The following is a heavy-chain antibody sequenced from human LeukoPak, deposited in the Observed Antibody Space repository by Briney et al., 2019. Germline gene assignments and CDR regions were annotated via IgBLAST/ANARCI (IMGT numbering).Heavy chain of an antibody. CDR3: ARDREMASNAFDI. D-gene: IGHD5-24*01. Sequence: ASVKVSCKASGGTFSSYAISWVRQAPGQGLEWMGGIIPIFGTANYAQKFQGRVTITADESTSTAYMELSSLRSEDTAVYYCARDREMASNAFDIWGQGTMVTVSS. CDR2: IIPIFGTA. V-gene: IGHV1-69*13. CDR1: GGTFSSYA. J-gene: IGHJ3*02.